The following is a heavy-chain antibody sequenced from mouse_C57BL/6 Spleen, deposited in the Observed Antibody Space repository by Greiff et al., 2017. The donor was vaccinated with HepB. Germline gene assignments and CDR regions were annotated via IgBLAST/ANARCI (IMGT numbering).Heavy chain of an antibody. CDR2: INPGNSDT. J-gene: IGHJ2*01. D-gene: IGHD2-3*01. CDR3: TRREVGLLFDY. CDR1: GYTFTSYW. V-gene: IGHV1-5*01. Sequence: EVQLQQSGTVLARPGASVKMSCKTSGYTFTSYWMHWVKQRPGQGLEWIGAINPGNSDTSYNQKFKGKAKLTAVTSASTAYMELSSLTNEDSAVYYCTRREVGLLFDYWGQGTTLTVSS.